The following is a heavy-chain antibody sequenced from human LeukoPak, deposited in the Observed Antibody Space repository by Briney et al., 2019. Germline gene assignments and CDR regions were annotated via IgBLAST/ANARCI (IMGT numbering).Heavy chain of an antibody. CDR1: GGSISSYY. CDR2: IYYSGST. V-gene: IGHV4-59*12. Sequence: PSETLSLTCTVSGGSISSYYWSWIRQPPGKGLEWIGYIYYSGSTNYNPSLKSRVTISVDTSKNQFSLKLSSVTAADTAVYYCAGTRLYGMDVWGQGTTVTVSS. CDR3: AGTRLYGMDV. J-gene: IGHJ6*02.